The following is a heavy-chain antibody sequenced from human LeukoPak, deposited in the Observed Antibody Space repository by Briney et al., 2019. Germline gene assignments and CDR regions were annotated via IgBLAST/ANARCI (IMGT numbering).Heavy chain of an antibody. CDR1: GYIFTGFY. Sequence: ASVKVSCKVSGYIFTGFYMHWVRQAPGQGLEWVGWINPNNGGTSYAQKFQGRVTMTRDTSTSTVYMDLSSLTSEDTAVYYCTAVAGSGGFDPWGQGTLVTVSS. CDR3: TAVAGSGGFDP. J-gene: IGHJ5*02. V-gene: IGHV1-2*02. CDR2: INPNNGGT. D-gene: IGHD6-19*01.